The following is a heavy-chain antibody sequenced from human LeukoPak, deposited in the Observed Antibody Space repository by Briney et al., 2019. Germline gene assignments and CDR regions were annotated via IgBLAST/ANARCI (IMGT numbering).Heavy chain of an antibody. D-gene: IGHD1-26*01. CDR2: FDPEDGET. Sequence: ASVKVSCNVSGYTLTELSMHWVRQGPGKGLEWMGGFDPEDGETIYAQKFQGRVTMTEDTSTDTAYMELSSLRSEDTAVYCCATGGGSYFSDAFDIWGQGTMVPVSS. CDR3: ATGGGSYFSDAFDI. CDR1: GYTLTELS. V-gene: IGHV1-24*01. J-gene: IGHJ3*02.